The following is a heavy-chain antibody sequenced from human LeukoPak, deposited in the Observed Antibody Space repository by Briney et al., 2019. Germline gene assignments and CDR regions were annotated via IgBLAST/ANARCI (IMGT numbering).Heavy chain of an antibody. D-gene: IGHD3-16*01. CDR1: GFTFSSYS. V-gene: IGHV3-21*01. CDR2: ISSSSSYI. J-gene: IGHJ4*02. CDR3: ARDHLRLGELLFDY. Sequence: PGGSLRLSCAASGFTFSSYSMNWVRQAPGKGLEWVSSISSSSSYIYYADSVKGRFTISRDNAKNSLYLQMNSLRAEDTAVYYCARDHLRLGELLFDYWGQGTLVTVSS.